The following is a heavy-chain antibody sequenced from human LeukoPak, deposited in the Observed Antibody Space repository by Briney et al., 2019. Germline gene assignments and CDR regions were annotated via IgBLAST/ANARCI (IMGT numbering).Heavy chain of an antibody. CDR3: AASVGNRYYFDY. CDR2: IIPILGIA. D-gene: IGHD1-1*01. Sequence: SMKVSCKASGGTFSSYAISWVRQAPGQGLEWMGRIIPILGIANYAQKFQGRVTITADKSTSTAYMELSSLRSEDTAVYYCAASVGNRYYFDYWGQGTLVTVSS. CDR1: GGTFSSYA. V-gene: IGHV1-69*04. J-gene: IGHJ4*02.